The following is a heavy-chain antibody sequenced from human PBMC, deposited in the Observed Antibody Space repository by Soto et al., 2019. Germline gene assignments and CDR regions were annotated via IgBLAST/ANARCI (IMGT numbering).Heavy chain of an antibody. CDR2: IHYSGST. V-gene: IGHV4-61*08. CDR1: GGSISSGDYY. D-gene: IGHD6-13*01. CDR3: AKSGAADY. J-gene: IGHJ4*02. Sequence: ASETLSLTCTVSGGSISSGDYYWSWIRQPPGKGLEWIGYIHYSGSTNYNPSLKSRLTISLDTSNNQFFLNLSSVTAADTAVYYCAKSGAADYWGQGILVTVSS.